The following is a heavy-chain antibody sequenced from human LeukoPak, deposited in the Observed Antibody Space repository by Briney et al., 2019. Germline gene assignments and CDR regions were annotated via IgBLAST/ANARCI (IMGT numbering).Heavy chain of an antibody. J-gene: IGHJ4*02. CDR1: GFTFDDYA. Sequence: GGSLRLSCAASGFTFDDYAMHWVRQAPGKGLEWVSGISWNSGRIGYADSVKGRFTISRDNAKNSLYLQMNSLRAEDTAVYYCARSLTPAAGNLGYWGQGTLVTVPS. V-gene: IGHV3-9*01. CDR3: ARSLTPAAGNLGY. CDR2: ISWNSGRI. D-gene: IGHD6-13*01.